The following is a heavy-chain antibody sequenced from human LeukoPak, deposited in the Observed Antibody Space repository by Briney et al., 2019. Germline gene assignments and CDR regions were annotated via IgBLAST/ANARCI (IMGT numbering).Heavy chain of an antibody. J-gene: IGHJ5*02. CDR2: IYTSGST. Sequence: SETLSLTCTVSGGSISSYYWSWIRQPAGQGLEWIGHIYTSGSTNYNPSLKSRVTMSVDTSKNQFSLKLRSVTAADTAVYFCARGRFGVIKTWGQGTLVTVSS. V-gene: IGHV4-4*07. CDR3: ARGRFGVIKT. D-gene: IGHD3-3*01. CDR1: GGSISSYY.